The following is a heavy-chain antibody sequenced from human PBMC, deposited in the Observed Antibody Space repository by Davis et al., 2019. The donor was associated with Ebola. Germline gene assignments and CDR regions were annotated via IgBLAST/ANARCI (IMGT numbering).Heavy chain of an antibody. Sequence: MPSETLSLTCTVSGGSISSGDYYWTWIRQRPGKGLEWIGYISGSWHTYYNPSLESRLVISRDTSKNQFSLKLSSVTAADTAVYYCAGGRLLEWPPTFYGLDVWGKGTTVTVSS. CDR2: ISGSWHT. D-gene: IGHD3-3*01. CDR3: AGGRLLEWPPTFYGLDV. CDR1: GGSISSGDYY. V-gene: IGHV4-31*03. J-gene: IGHJ6*04.